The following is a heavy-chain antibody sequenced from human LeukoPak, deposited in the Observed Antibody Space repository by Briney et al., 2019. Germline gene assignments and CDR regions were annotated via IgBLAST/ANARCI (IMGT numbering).Heavy chain of an antibody. CDR3: AREEVDYYYGSGSYYNVYHGMDV. D-gene: IGHD3-10*01. CDR1: GFTFSSYW. CDR2: INSDGSST. V-gene: IGHV3-74*01. J-gene: IGHJ6*02. Sequence: GGALRLSCAASGFTFSSYWMHWVRQAPGKGLVWVSRINSDGSSTSYADSVKGRFTISRDNAKNTLYLQMNSLRAEDTAVYYCAREEVDYYYGSGSYYNVYHGMDVWGQGTTVTVSS.